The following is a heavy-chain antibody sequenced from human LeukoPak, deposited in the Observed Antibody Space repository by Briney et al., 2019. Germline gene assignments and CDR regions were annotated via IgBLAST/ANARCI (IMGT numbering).Heavy chain of an antibody. CDR1: EYTFTGYY. Sequence: ASVKVSCKASEYTFTGYYIHWVRQAPGQGLEWMGWIDPNTGDSNYVQKFQGRVTMTRDTSISTAYMELSRLRSDDTAMYFCARDFYKNRGFEMATTSAFHIWGQGSMVTVSS. V-gene: IGHV1-2*02. CDR3: ARDFYKNRGFEMATTSAFHI. J-gene: IGHJ3*02. CDR2: IDPNTGDS. D-gene: IGHD5-24*01.